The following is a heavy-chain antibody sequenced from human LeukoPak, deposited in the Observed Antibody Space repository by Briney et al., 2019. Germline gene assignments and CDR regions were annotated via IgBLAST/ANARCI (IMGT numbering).Heavy chain of an antibody. CDR1: GFTFSSYA. Sequence: GGSLRLSCAASGFTFSSYAMSWVRQAPGKGLEWVSAISGGGGSTFYADSVKGRFTISRDNSKNTLYLQMNSLRAEDTAVYYCARGSYGMDVWGQGTTVTVSS. J-gene: IGHJ6*02. V-gene: IGHV3-23*01. CDR3: ARGSYGMDV. CDR2: ISGGGGST.